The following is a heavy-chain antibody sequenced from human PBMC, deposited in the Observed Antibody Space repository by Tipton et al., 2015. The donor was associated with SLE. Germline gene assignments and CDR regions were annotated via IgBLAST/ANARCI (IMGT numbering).Heavy chain of an antibody. CDR2: INHSGST. Sequence: GLVKPSETLSPTCAVYGGSFSGYYWSWIRQPPGKGLEWIGEINHSGSTNYNPSLKSRVTISVDTSKNQFSLKLSSVTAADTAVYYCARAPMYCSSTSCHYYFDYWGQGTLVTVSS. V-gene: IGHV4-34*01. CDR3: ARAPMYCSSTSCHYYFDY. J-gene: IGHJ4*02. D-gene: IGHD2-2*01. CDR1: GGSFSGYY.